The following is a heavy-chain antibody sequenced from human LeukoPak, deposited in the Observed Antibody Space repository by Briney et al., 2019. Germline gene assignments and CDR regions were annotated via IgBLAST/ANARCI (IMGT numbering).Heavy chain of an antibody. Sequence: SQTLSLTCTVSGGSISSGSYYWSWIRQPPGKGLEWIGEINHSGSTNYNPSLKSRVTISVDTSKNQFSLKLSSVTAADTAVYYCARGVKLYCSGGSCLPFDYWGQGTLVTVSS. J-gene: IGHJ4*02. CDR3: ARGVKLYCSGGSCLPFDY. CDR1: GGSISSGSYY. CDR2: INHSGST. D-gene: IGHD2-15*01. V-gene: IGHV4-39*07.